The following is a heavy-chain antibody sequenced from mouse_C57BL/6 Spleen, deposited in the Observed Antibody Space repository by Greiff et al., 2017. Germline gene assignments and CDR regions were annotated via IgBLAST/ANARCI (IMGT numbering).Heavy chain of an antibody. CDR1: GYTFTSYW. J-gene: IGHJ1*03. CDR2: IDPSDSYT. Sequence: VQLQQPGAELVMPGASVKLSCKASGYTFTSYWMHWVKQRPGQGLEWIGEIDPSDSYTNYNQKFKGKSTLTVDKSSSTAYMQLSSLPSEDSAVYYCARGRVSWYFDVWGTGTTVTVSS. V-gene: IGHV1-69*01. CDR3: ARGRVSWYFDV.